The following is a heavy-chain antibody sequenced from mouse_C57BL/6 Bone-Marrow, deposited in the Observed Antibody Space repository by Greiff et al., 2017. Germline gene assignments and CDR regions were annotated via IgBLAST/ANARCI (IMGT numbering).Heavy chain of an antibody. D-gene: IGHD2-4*01. J-gene: IGHJ1*03. Sequence: QVQLQQPGAELVMPGASVKLSCKASGYTFTSYWMHWVKQRPGQGLEWIGEIDPSDSYTNYNQKFKGKSTLTVDKSSSTAYMQLSSLTSEDSAVYNCARRGYDHDGYFDVWGTGTTVTVSS. V-gene: IGHV1-69*01. CDR3: ARRGYDHDGYFDV. CDR2: IDPSDSYT. CDR1: GYTFTSYW.